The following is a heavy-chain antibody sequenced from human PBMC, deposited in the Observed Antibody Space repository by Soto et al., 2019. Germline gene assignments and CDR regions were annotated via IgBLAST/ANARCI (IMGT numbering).Heavy chain of an antibody. Sequence: GGSLRLSCAASGFTFSSFAMSWVRQAPGKGLEWVSAVSGSGGSTYYADSVKGRFTISRDNSKNTRYLQMSSLRAEDAAVYYCAKNGGYSGYLPLDYWGQGTLVTVSS. J-gene: IGHJ4*02. CDR2: VSGSGGST. D-gene: IGHD5-12*01. V-gene: IGHV3-23*01. CDR1: GFTFSSFA. CDR3: AKNGGYSGYLPLDY.